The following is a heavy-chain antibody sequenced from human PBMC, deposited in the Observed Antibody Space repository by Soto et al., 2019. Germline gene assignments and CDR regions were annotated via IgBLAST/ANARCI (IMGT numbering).Heavy chain of an antibody. CDR3: ARDRAPNSSTWYPFDC. D-gene: IGHD6-13*01. Sequence: GASVKVSCKASGYTFTSYGISWVRQAPGQGLEWMGWISAYNGNTNYAQKLQGRVTMTTDTSTTTAYMELRSLRSDDTAVYYCARDRAPNSSTWYPFDCWGQGTLVTVSS. J-gene: IGHJ4*02. CDR1: GYTFTSYG. CDR2: ISAYNGNT. V-gene: IGHV1-18*01.